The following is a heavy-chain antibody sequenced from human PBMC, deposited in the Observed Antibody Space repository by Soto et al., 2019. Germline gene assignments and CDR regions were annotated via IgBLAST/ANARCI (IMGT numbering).Heavy chain of an antibody. D-gene: IGHD6-13*01. CDR3: VKTGPASSSWYSSFYYYGMDV. J-gene: IGHJ6*02. CDR1: GFTFSSYA. CDR2: ISSNGGST. Sequence: GGSLRLSCSASGFTFSSYAMHWVRQAPGKGLEYVSAISSNGGSTYYADSVKGRFTISRDNSKNTLYLQMSSLRAEDTAVYYCVKTGPASSSWYSSFYYYGMDVWGQGTTVTVSS. V-gene: IGHV3-64D*08.